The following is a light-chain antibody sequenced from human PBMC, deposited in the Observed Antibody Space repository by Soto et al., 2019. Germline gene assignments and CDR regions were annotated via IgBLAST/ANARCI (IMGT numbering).Light chain of an antibody. CDR3: SSYAGSNNYV. V-gene: IGLV2-8*01. CDR1: SSDVGDYNY. J-gene: IGLJ2*01. CDR2: DVI. Sequence: QSALTQPPSASGSPGQSVTISCTGTSSDVGDYNYVSWYQQHPGKAPKLMIYDVIKRPSGVPDRFSGSKSGNTASLTVSWLQAEDEADYYCSSYAGSNNYVFGGGTKLTVL.